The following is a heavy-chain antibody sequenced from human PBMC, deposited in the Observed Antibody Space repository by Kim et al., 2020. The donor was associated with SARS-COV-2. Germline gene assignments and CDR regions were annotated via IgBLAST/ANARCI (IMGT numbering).Heavy chain of an antibody. CDR2: IGTAGDT. D-gene: IGHD6-13*01. V-gene: IGHV3-13*01. J-gene: IGHJ5*02. CDR1: GFTFSSYD. CDR3: ARGSFSSSWYGEYNWFDP. Sequence: GGSLRLSCAASGFTFSSYDMHWVRQATGKGLEWVSAIGTAGDTYYPGSVKGRFTISRENAKNSLYLQMNSLRAGDTAVYYCARGSFSSSWYGEYNWFDPWGQGTLVTVSS.